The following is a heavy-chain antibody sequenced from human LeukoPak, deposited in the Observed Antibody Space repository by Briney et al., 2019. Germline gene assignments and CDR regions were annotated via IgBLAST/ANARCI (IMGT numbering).Heavy chain of an antibody. CDR1: SGSISSHY. CDR2: IYSTWST. V-gene: IGHV4-59*11. CDR3: ARGFSGVTAFDI. Sequence: SQTLSLTCTVSSGSISSHYWSCIRQPPGKGLEWIGYIYSTWSTNYNPSLKSRVTISVDTSKNQFSMKLSSVTVADTAVYYCARGFSGVTAFDIWGRGTMVTVSS. J-gene: IGHJ3*02. D-gene: IGHD3-10*01.